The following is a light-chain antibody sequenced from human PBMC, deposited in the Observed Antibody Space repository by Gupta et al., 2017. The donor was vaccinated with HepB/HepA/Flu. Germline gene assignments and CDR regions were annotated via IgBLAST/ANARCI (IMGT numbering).Light chain of an antibody. Sequence: SSDLTQPPSVSVSLGQTATITCSGETLRTRYACWYQQKSGHSPVLLIYQHDKRPSGIPERLSGSNAGNTATLTISGTQAFDSADYYYQAWDLNTGGIFGTGNRFTVL. J-gene: IGLJ1*01. CDR1: TLRTRY. CDR3: QAWDLNTGGI. CDR2: QHD. V-gene: IGLV3-1*01.